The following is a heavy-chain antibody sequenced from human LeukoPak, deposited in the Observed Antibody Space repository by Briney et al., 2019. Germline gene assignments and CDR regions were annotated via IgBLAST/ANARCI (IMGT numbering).Heavy chain of an antibody. J-gene: IGHJ5*02. CDR2: IYYNGRA. CDR1: GGSISNYY. Sequence: PSETLSLTCTVSGGSISNYYWSWIRQPPGKGLEFIGYIYYNGRADYNPSLKSRVTMSVDTSKNHFSLKLTSVTPSDTAVYFCARGDWSDSQRFDPWGQGILVTVSS. CDR3: ARGDWSDSQRFDP. D-gene: IGHD3-22*01. V-gene: IGHV4-59*01.